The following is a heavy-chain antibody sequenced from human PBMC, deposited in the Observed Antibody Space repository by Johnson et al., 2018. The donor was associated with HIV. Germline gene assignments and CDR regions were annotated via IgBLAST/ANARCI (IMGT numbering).Heavy chain of an antibody. Sequence: VQLVESGGGLVQPGGSLRLSCAASGFTVSSNYMSWVRQAPGKGLEWVSAISGSGGSTYYADSVKGRLPISRDNSKYTLYLQMNSLRAEDTAVYYCASLGYTSGWIVSDDGFDVWGQGTLVTVSS. V-gene: IGHV3-66*02. CDR2: SGSGGST. D-gene: IGHD6-19*01. J-gene: IGHJ3*01. CDR1: GFTVSSNY. CDR3: ASLGYTSGWIVSDDGFDV.